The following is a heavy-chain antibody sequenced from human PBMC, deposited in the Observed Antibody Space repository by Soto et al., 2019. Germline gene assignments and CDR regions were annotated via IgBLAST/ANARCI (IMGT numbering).Heavy chain of an antibody. CDR3: ARVDRGGFDL. CDR2: VHSDGTTT. D-gene: IGHD3-10*01. CDR1: GFTFDYYW. J-gene: IGHJ3*01. Sequence: EVQLVESGGGLVQPGESLRLSCAASGFTFDYYWMHWVRQAPGKGLVWVSRVHSDGTTTTYADSVKGRFTISRDNARNTVSLQMSSLRAEDRVIYYCARVDRGGFDLWGHGTVVTVSS. V-gene: IGHV3-74*01.